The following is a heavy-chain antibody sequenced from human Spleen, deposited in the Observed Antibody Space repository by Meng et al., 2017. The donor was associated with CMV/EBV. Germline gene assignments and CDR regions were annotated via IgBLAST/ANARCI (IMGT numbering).Heavy chain of an antibody. CDR3: ARGLGYCSSTSCYMQGGLDV. CDR2: IISDETTT. CDR1: GLSFSTYW. D-gene: IGHD2-2*02. J-gene: IGHJ6*02. Sequence: GESLKISCAASGLSFSTYWMHWVRQAPGKGLVWVSRIISDETTTIYADSVRGRFTISRDNAKNTLYLQMNSLRAEDTAVYYCARGLGYCSSTSCYMQGGLDVWGQGTTVTVSS. V-gene: IGHV3-74*01.